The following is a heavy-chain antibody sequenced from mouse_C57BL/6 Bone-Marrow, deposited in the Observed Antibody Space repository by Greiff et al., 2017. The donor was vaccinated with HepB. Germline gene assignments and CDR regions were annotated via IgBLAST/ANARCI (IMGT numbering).Heavy chain of an antibody. Sequence: QVQLQQSGAELARPGASVKLSCKASGYTFTSYGISWVKQSTGQGLEWIGEIYPRSGNTYYNEKFKGKATLTADKSSSTAYMELRSLTSEDSAVYFCAREGNYYGSSYFDYWGQGTTLTVSS. CDR3: AREGNYYGSSYFDY. CDR2: IYPRSGNT. D-gene: IGHD1-1*01. J-gene: IGHJ2*01. CDR1: GYTFTSYG. V-gene: IGHV1-81*01.